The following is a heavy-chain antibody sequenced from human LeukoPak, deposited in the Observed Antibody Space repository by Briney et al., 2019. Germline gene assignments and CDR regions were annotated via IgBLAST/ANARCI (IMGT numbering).Heavy chain of an antibody. CDR2: IYYSGNT. Sequence: SETLSLTCTVSGGSISSSSYYWGWIRQPPGKGLEWIGSIYYSGNTYCNPSLKSRVTISVDTSKNQFSLKLSSVTAADTAVYYCARDSSGWYLGTYYYYYMDVWGKGTTVTISS. J-gene: IGHJ6*03. CDR1: GGSISSSSYY. CDR3: ARDSSGWYLGTYYYYYMDV. D-gene: IGHD6-19*01. V-gene: IGHV4-39*02.